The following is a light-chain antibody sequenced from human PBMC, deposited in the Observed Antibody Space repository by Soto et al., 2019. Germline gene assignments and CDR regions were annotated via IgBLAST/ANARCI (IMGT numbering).Light chain of an antibody. J-gene: IGLJ1*01. CDR2: DVS. Sequence: QSALTQPASVSGSPGQSITISCTGTSSDVGGYNYVSWYQQHPGKAPKLMIYDVSNRPSGVSNRFSDSKSGNTAYLTISGLQAEDEADYYCSSYTSSSVYVFGTGTKLTVL. V-gene: IGLV2-14*01. CDR1: SSDVGGYNY. CDR3: SSYTSSSVYV.